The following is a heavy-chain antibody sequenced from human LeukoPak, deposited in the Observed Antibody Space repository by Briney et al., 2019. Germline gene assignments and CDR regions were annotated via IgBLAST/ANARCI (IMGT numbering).Heavy chain of an antibody. Sequence: SETLSLTCTVSGSSISSWYWSWIRQPPGKGLEWIGYIYDSGNTDYNPSLKTRVTISADTSKNQLSLNLTSVTAADTAVYYCARETKLMGYSSGLGFNYWGQGTLVTVSS. D-gene: IGHD6-19*01. V-gene: IGHV4-59*01. J-gene: IGHJ4*02. CDR3: ARETKLMGYSSGLGFNY. CDR1: GSSISSWY. CDR2: IYDSGNT.